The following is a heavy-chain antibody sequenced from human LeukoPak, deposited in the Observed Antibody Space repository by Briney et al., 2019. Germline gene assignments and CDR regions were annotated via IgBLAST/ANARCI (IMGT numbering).Heavy chain of an antibody. Sequence: GGPLRLSCAASGFTFSSYAMSWVRQAPGKGLEWVSSISSSSSYIYYADSVKGRFTISRDNAKNSLYLQMNSLRAEDTAVYYCARDKTPDSIAARPRYYYYYMDVWGKGTTVTVSS. CDR1: GFTFSSYA. CDR2: ISSSSSYI. CDR3: ARDKTPDSIAARPRYYYYYMDV. J-gene: IGHJ6*03. D-gene: IGHD6-6*01. V-gene: IGHV3-21*01.